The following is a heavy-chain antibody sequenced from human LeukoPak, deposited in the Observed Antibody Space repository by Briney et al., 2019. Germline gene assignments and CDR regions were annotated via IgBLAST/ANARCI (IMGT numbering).Heavy chain of an antibody. Sequence: SETLSLTCTVSGGSISSYYWSWIRQPPRKGRGWMGYIYYSGITNYNPSLKSRATISVDTSKNQFSLKLSSVTAADTAVYYCARFAHYYDSSGYPEDRAFDLWGQGTMVTVSS. V-gene: IGHV4-59*01. CDR2: IYYSGIT. D-gene: IGHD3-22*01. J-gene: IGHJ3*01. CDR1: GGSISSYY. CDR3: ARFAHYYDSSGYPEDRAFDL.